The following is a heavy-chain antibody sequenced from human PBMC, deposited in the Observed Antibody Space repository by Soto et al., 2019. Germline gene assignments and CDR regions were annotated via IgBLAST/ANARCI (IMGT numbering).Heavy chain of an antibody. J-gene: IGHJ4*02. Sequence: VQLLESGGGLVQPGGSLRLSCAASGFTFSSYAMSWVRQAPGKGLEWVSAINEWPGDTFYADSVKGRFTISRDDSKDTLYLQMNSLRAEDTAIYYCAKTHYDILDYWGQGTLVTVSS. V-gene: IGHV3-23*01. CDR3: AKTHYDILDY. D-gene: IGHD3-9*01. CDR1: GFTFSSYA. CDR2: INEWPGDT.